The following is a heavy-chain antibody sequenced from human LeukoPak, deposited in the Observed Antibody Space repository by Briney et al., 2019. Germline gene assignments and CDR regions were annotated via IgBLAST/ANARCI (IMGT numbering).Heavy chain of an antibody. V-gene: IGHV4-61*02. CDR1: GGSISSGSYY. CDR3: ARSTMIEENWFDP. J-gene: IGHJ5*02. Sequence: PSQTLSLTCTVSGGSISSGSYYWSWIRQPAGKGLEWIGRIYTSGSTNYNPSLKSRVTISVDTSKNQFSLKLSSVTAADTAVYYCARSTMIEENWFDPWGQGTLVTVSS. CDR2: IYTSGST. D-gene: IGHD3-22*01.